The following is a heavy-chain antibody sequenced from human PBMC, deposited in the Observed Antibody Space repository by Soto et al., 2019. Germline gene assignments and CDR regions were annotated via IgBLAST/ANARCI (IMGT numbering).Heavy chain of an antibody. V-gene: IGHV3-30*18. CDR1: GFDFSRSG. D-gene: IGHD6-13*01. CDR3: AKDGYHAAFDF. Sequence: GGSLRLSCAVSGFDFSRSGLHWVRQAPGKCLEWVALISKDGNNQDYADSVKGRFTISRDNSKNTLFLQMSSLRPDDTAVYYCAKDGYHAAFDFWGQGTMVTVSS. CDR2: ISKDGNNQ. J-gene: IGHJ3*01.